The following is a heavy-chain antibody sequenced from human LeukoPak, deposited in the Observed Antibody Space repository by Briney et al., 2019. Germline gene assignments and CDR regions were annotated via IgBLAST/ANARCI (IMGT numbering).Heavy chain of an antibody. CDR2: IYYSGST. J-gene: IGHJ4*02. CDR1: GGSISGYY. CDR3: ARTRSSSWSDY. D-gene: IGHD6-13*01. V-gene: IGHV4-59*01. Sequence: PSETLSLTCTVSGGSISGYYWSWIRQPPGKGLEWIGYIYYSGSTNYNPSLESRVTISVDTSKNQFSLKLSSVTAADTAMYYCARTRSSSWSDYWGQGTLVTVSS.